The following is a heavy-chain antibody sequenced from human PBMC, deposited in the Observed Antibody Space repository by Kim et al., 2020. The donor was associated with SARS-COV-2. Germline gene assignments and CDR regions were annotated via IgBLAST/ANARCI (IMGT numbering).Heavy chain of an antibody. V-gene: IGHV3-23*01. Sequence: GGSLRLSCAASGFTFSSYAMSWVRQAPGKGLEWVSAISGSGGSTYYADSVKGRFTISRDNSKNTLYLQMNSLRAEDTAVYYCAKDLSWDIVATIRAFDIWGQGTMVTVSS. J-gene: IGHJ3*02. CDR1: GFTFSSYA. CDR3: AKDLSWDIVATIRAFDI. CDR2: ISGSGGST. D-gene: IGHD5-12*01.